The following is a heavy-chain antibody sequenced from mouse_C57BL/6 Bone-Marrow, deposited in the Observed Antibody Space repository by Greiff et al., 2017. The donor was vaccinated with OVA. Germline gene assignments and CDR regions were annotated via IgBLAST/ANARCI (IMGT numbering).Heavy chain of an antibody. Sequence: QVQLKESGAELVRPGASVTLSCKASGYTFTDYEMHWVKQTPVHGLEWIGAIDPETGGTAYNQKFKGKAILTADKSSSTAYMELRSLTSEDSAVYYCTRYSVSGWFAYWGQGTLVTVSA. J-gene: IGHJ3*01. D-gene: IGHD1-1*01. V-gene: IGHV1-15*01. CDR2: IDPETGGT. CDR3: TRYSVSGWFAY. CDR1: GYTFTDYE.